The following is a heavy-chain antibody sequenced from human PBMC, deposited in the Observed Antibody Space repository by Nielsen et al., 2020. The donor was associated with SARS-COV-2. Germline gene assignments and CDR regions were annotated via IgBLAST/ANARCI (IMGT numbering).Heavy chain of an antibody. CDR2: IDQSGGN. CDR3: ARGRLEINMMLVVMTGAANYFDS. V-gene: IGHV4-34*01. Sequence: SETLSLTCAVYGGSFSGYYWSWIRQSPGKGLEWIGEIDQSGGNNYNPSLKNRVTISEETPKNQFSLRLTSVTAADTAVYYCARGRLEINMMLVVMTGAANYFDSWGQGTLVTVSS. D-gene: IGHD3-22*01. J-gene: IGHJ4*02. CDR1: GGSFSGYY.